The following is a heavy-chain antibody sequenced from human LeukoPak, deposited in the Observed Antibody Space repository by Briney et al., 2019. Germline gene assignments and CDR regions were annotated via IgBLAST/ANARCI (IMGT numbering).Heavy chain of an antibody. D-gene: IGHD6-19*01. J-gene: IGHJ4*02. CDR2: INPNSGGT. CDR3: ARDRVIAVAGTLLSY. V-gene: IGHV1-2*02. CDR1: GYTFTGYY. Sequence: ASVKVSCKASGYTFTGYYMHWVRQAPGQGLEWMGWINPNSGGTNYAQKFQGRVTMTRDTPISTAYMELSRLRSDDTAVYYCARDRVIAVAGTLLSYWGQGTLVTVSS.